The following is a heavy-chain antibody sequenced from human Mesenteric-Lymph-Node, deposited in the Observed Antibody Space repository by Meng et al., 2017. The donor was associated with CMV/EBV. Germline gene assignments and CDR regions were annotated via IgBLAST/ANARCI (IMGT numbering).Heavy chain of an antibody. CDR3: TRAKYSGSYYISYYFDY. V-gene: IGHV3-49*04. J-gene: IGHJ4*02. Sequence: GGSLRLSCAASGFTFGDYTMSWVRQAPGKGLEWLSFIRGRAYGGTTDYAASVKGRFTISRDDFTSFAYLQMNSLKTEDTAVYYCTRAKYSGSYYISYYFDYWGQGTQVTVSS. D-gene: IGHD1-26*01. CDR2: IRGRAYGGTT. CDR1: GFTFGDYT.